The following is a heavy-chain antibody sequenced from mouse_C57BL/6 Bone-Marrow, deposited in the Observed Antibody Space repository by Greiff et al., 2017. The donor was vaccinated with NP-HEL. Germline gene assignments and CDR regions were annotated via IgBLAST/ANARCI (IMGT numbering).Heavy chain of an antibody. V-gene: IGHV1-82*01. CDR1: GYAFSSSW. D-gene: IGHD1-1*01. CDR3: AREGDYGSFYWYFDV. CDR2: IYPGDGDT. J-gene: IGHJ1*03. Sequence: QVQLQQSGPELVKPGASVKISCKASGYAFSSSWMNWVKQRPGKGLEWIGRIYPGDGDTNYNGKFKGKATLTADKSSSTAYMQLSSLTSEDSAVYFGAREGDYGSFYWYFDVWGTGTTVTVSS.